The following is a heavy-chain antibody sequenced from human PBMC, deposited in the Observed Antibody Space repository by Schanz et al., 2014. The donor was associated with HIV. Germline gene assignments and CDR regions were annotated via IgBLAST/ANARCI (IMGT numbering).Heavy chain of an antibody. CDR1: GDTFKSHG. Sequence: QVQLVQSGAALRKPGTSVRVSCMVPGDTFKSHGFGWVRQAPGQGPEWMGGIILIFDAANYAQTFQGRLTITADEPTGTVSMRLTRLGYEDTAVYYCARYPRLIEFGSPQGLDVWGQGTTVTVSS. D-gene: IGHD6-6*01. CDR3: ARYPRLIEFGSPQGLDV. CDR2: IILIFDAA. J-gene: IGHJ6*02. V-gene: IGHV1-69*01.